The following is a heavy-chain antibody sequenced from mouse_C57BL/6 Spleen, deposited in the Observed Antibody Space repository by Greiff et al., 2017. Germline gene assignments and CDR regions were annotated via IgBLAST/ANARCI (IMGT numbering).Heavy chain of an antibody. J-gene: IGHJ4*01. CDR1: GYTFTSYW. D-gene: IGHD2-3*01. Sequence: QVQLKQPGAELVKPGASVKLSCKASGYTFTSYWMHWVKQRPGRGLEWIGRIDPNSGGTKYNEKFKSKATLTVDKPASTAYMQRSSLTSEDSAVYYCARSGSFRGYGYYDYAMDYWGQGTSVTVSS. V-gene: IGHV1-72*01. CDR3: ARSGSFRGYGYYDYAMDY. CDR2: IDPNSGGT.